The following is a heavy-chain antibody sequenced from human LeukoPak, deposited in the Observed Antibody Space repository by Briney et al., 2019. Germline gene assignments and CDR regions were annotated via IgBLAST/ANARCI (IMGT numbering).Heavy chain of an antibody. V-gene: IGHV3-7*05. CDR1: GFTFSNYW. CDR3: FAAAGTGDDY. D-gene: IGHD6-13*01. Sequence: PGGSLRLSCAASGFTFSNYWMNWVRQAPGKGLEWVANVKPDGSEKHYVDSVKGRFTISRDNAKSSLYLQMNSLRAEDTAVYYCFAAAGTGDDYWGQGTLVTVSS. J-gene: IGHJ4*02. CDR2: VKPDGSEK.